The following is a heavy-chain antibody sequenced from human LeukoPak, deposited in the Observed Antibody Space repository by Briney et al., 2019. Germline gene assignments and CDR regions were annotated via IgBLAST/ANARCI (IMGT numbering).Heavy chain of an antibody. Sequence: ASVKVSCKASGYTFTSYGISWVRQAPGQGLEWMGIITPSGGSTSYAQKFQGRVTMTRDTSTSTVYMELSSLRSEDTAVYYCARGRILAAAAPIDYWGQGTLVTVSS. D-gene: IGHD6-13*01. V-gene: IGHV1-46*01. CDR1: GYTFTSYG. CDR2: ITPSGGST. CDR3: ARGRILAAAAPIDY. J-gene: IGHJ4*02.